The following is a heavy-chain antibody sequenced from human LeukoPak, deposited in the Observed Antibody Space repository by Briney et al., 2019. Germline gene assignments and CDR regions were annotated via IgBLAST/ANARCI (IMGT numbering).Heavy chain of an antibody. CDR1: GFTLSSYA. CDR2: ISVSGNT. J-gene: IGHJ4*02. Sequence: GGSLRLSCAASGFTLSSYAMSWVRQGPGKGLEWVSAISVSGNTYHADSVKGRFTISRDSSKNTLYLQMNSLRAGDAAVYYCAKGAYHDDWGQGTLVTVSS. V-gene: IGHV3-23*01. CDR3: AKGAYHDD. D-gene: IGHD3-3*01.